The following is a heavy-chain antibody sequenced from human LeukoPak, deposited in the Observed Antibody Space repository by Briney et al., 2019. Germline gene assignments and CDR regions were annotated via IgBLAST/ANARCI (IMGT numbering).Heavy chain of an antibody. V-gene: IGHV3-33*06. Sequence: GGSLRLSCAASGFTFSGYGMHWVRQAPGKGLEWVSVIWYDGSNDDYADSVKGRFTISRDNSKNTLYLQMNSLRAEDTAVYYCAKRRTDSSGYYSGVDYWGQGTLVTVSS. D-gene: IGHD3-22*01. CDR2: IWYDGSND. CDR1: GFTFSGYG. CDR3: AKRRTDSSGYYSGVDY. J-gene: IGHJ4*02.